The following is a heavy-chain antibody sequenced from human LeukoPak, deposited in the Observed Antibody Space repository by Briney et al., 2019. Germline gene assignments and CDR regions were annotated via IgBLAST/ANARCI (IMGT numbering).Heavy chain of an antibody. J-gene: IGHJ6*03. CDR2: ITWDGGST. D-gene: IGHD2/OR15-2a*01. CDR1: GFTFDDYA. Sequence: GGSLGLSCAASGFTFDDYAMHWVRQASGKGLEWVSHITWDGGSTHYADSVEGRFTISRDNRENSLYLQMNSLRPEDTALYYCAKDRAARGRGNYFYMDVWGKGTTVTVSS. V-gene: IGHV3-43D*03. CDR3: AKDRAARGRGNYFYMDV.